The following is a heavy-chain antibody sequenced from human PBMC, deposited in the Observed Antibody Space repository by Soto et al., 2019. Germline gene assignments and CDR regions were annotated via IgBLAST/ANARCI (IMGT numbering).Heavy chain of an antibody. V-gene: IGHV3-30-3*01. Sequence: GGSLRLSCAASGFTFSSYAMHWVRQAPGKGLEWVAVISYDGSNKYYADSVKGRFTISRDNYKNTLYLQMNSLRAEDTAVYYCARDYTIFGVVISYYYYGMDVWGQGTTVTVSS. CDR1: GFTFSSYA. J-gene: IGHJ6*02. CDR2: ISYDGSNK. D-gene: IGHD3-3*01. CDR3: ARDYTIFGVVISYYYYGMDV.